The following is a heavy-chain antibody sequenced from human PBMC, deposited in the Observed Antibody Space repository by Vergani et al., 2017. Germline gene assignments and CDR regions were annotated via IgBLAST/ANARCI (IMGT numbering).Heavy chain of an antibody. CDR3: ARGHSCSSTSCYVFDAFDI. CDR1: GGSFSGYY. J-gene: IGHJ3*02. V-gene: IGHV4-34*01. CDR2: INHSGST. D-gene: IGHD2-2*01. Sequence: QVQLQQWGAGLLKPSETLSLTCAVYGGSFSGYYWSWIRQPPGKGLEWIGEINHSGSTNYNPSLKSRVTISVDTSKNQFSLKLSSVTAADTAVYYCARGHSCSSTSCYVFDAFDIWGQGTMVTVSS.